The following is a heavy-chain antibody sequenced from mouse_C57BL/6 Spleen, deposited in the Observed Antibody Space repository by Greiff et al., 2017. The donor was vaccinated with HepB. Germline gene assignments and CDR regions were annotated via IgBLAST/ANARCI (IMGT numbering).Heavy chain of an antibody. CDR2: IRNKANNHAT. D-gene: IGHD1-1*01. CDR1: GFTFSDAW. CDR3: TSLYYYGSSYYAMDY. V-gene: IGHV6-6*01. Sequence: EVKVVESGGGLVQPGGSMKLSCAASGFTFSDAWMDWVRQSPEKGLEWVAEIRNKANNHATYYAESVKGRFTISRDDSKSSVYLQMNSLRAEDTGIYYCTSLYYYGSSYYAMDYWGQGTSVTVSS. J-gene: IGHJ4*01.